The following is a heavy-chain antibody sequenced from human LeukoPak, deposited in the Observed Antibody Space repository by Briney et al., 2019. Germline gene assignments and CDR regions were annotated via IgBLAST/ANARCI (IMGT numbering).Heavy chain of an antibody. CDR3: ARDMGILTGYYRDY. CDR2: ISYDGRNK. Sequence: PGRSLRLSCAASGFTFSSYAMHWVRQAPGKGLEWVAVISYDGRNKYYADSVKGRFTISRDNSKNTLYLQMNSLRAEDTAVYYCARDMGILTGYYRDYWGQGTLVTVSS. CDR1: GFTFSSYA. V-gene: IGHV3-30*04. J-gene: IGHJ4*02. D-gene: IGHD3-9*01.